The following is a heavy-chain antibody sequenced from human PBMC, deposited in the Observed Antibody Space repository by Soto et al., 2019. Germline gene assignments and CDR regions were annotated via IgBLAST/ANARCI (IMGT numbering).Heavy chain of an antibody. J-gene: IGHJ6*02. Sequence: LMGSSETLSLTCTVSGGSISSGGYYWSWIRQHPGKGLEWIGYIYYSGSTYYNPSLKSRVTISVDTSKNQFSLKLSSVTAADTAVYYCASHPYDYYYYYGMDVWGQGTTVTVSS. V-gene: IGHV4-31*03. CDR3: ASHPYDYYYYYGMDV. CDR2: IYYSGST. D-gene: IGHD4-17*01. CDR1: GGSISSGGYY.